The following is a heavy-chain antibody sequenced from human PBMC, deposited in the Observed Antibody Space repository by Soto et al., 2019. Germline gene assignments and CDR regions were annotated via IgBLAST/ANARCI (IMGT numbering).Heavy chain of an antibody. CDR2: ISHDGSNK. D-gene: IGHD5-18*01. Sequence: QVQLVESGGGVVQPGRSLRLSCAASGFTFSSYAMHWVRQAPGKGLAWVAIISHDGSNKYYADSVEGRFTISRDNSKNRLYLQMNSLRAEDTAVYYCAKNTGYSYGFPFDYGGQGTLVTVSS. J-gene: IGHJ4*02. CDR1: GFTFSSYA. V-gene: IGHV3-30*18. CDR3: AKNTGYSYGFPFDY.